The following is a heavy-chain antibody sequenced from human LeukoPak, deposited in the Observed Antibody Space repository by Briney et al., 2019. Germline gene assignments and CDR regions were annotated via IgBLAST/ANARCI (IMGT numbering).Heavy chain of an antibody. V-gene: IGHV3-23*01. D-gene: IGHD6-19*01. CDR2: ISNSGGST. J-gene: IGHJ4*02. CDR1: GFTFSSYG. CDR3: TCGSSSSGWYDPYYFGY. Sequence: GGSLRLSCAASGFTFSSYGMSWVRQAPGKGLEWVSSISNSGGSTYHADSVKGRFIISRDNSKNTLYLQMNSLRAEDTAVYYCTCGSSSSGWYDPYYFGYWGQGTLVTASS.